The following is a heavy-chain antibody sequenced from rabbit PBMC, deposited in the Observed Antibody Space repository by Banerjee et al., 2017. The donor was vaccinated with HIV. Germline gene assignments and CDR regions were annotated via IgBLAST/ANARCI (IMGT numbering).Heavy chain of an antibody. CDR2: IYVGSSGST. J-gene: IGHJ4*01. CDR3: VRDNGAGGGGYIYGNWDL. CDR1: GIDFSSYYY. V-gene: IGHV1S40*01. D-gene: IGHD6-1*01. Sequence: QSLEESGGDLVKPEGSLTLTCKASGIDFSSYYYMCWVRQAPGKGLEWIACIYVGSSGSTYYASWAKGRFTISKTSSTTVTLQMTSLTAADTATYFCVRDNGAGGGGYIYGNWDLWGPGTLVTVS.